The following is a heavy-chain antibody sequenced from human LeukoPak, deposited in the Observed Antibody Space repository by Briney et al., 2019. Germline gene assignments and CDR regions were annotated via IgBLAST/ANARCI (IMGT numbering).Heavy chain of an antibody. Sequence: GGSLRPSCAASGFTFSDYNMRWIRQAPGKGLEWVSSISRSGSTKYYADSVKGRFTISRDNSKNTLYLQMNSLRAEDTAVYYCAKAGAVVVVAAKYFDYWGQGTLVTVSS. D-gene: IGHD2-15*01. CDR3: AKAGAVVVVAAKYFDY. CDR1: GFTFSDYN. J-gene: IGHJ4*02. V-gene: IGHV3-11*01. CDR2: ISRSGSTK.